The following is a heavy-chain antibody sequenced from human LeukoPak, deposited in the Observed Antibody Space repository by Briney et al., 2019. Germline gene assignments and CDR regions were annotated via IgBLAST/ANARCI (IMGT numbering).Heavy chain of an antibody. D-gene: IGHD7-27*01. CDR1: GGSISSYY. V-gene: IGHV4-59*01. CDR2: IYYSGST. Sequence: PSETLSLTCTVSGGSISSYYWSWIRQPPGKGLEWIGYIYYSGSTNYNPSLKSRVTISVDTSKNQFSLKLSSVTAADTAVYYCARDALGIGIHYYYYMDVWGKGTTVTVSS. CDR3: ARDALGIGIHYYYYMDV. J-gene: IGHJ6*03.